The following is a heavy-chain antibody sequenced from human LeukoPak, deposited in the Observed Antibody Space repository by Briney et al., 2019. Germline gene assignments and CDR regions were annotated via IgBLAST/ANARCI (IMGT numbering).Heavy chain of an antibody. J-gene: IGHJ4*02. CDR1: GFTFSSYS. CDR3: ARDSGQLWSM. D-gene: IGHD5-18*01. V-gene: IGHV3-21*01. Sequence: GGSLRLSCAASGFTFSSYSMNWVRQAPGKGLEWVSSISSSSSCIYYADSVKGRFTISRDNAKNSLYLQMNSLRAEDTAVYYCARDSGQLWSMWGQGTLVTVSS. CDR2: ISSSSSCI.